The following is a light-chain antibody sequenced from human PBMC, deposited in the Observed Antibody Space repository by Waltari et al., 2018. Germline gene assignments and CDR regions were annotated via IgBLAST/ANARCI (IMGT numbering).Light chain of an antibody. CDR3: QSYDNTDQGL. Sequence: NFLLTQPHSVSESPGKTVTISCIRSSGSIASNYVQWYQQRPGSAPTTVIYEDTQRPSGGPDRCSGSIDTSANSASLTISGLKTEDEADYYCQSYDNTDQGLFGGGTELTVL. CDR2: EDT. CDR1: SGSIASNY. J-gene: IGLJ3*02. V-gene: IGLV6-57*04.